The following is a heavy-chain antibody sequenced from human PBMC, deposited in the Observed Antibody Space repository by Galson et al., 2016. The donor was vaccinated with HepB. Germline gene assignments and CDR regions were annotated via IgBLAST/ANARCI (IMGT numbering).Heavy chain of an antibody. CDR3: ARQGLGELRGNWFDP. V-gene: IGHV4-31*03. CDR1: SGSINSGGYY. D-gene: IGHD3-10*01. CDR2: IYHSGTT. J-gene: IGHJ5*02. Sequence: TLSLTCTVSSGSINSGGYYWNWIRQYPGKGLEWIGYIYHSGTTYYNPSLKSRVTMSVDTSKNQFSLELRSVTAADTAVYYCARQGLGELRGNWFDPWGQGTPVTVTS.